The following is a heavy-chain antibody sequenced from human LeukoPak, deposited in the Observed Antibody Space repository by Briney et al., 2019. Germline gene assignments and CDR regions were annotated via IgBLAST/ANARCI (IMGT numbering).Heavy chain of an antibody. CDR2: IHFRGST. D-gene: IGHD1-14*01. CDR3: ARMREPGPKDWFDP. J-gene: IGHJ5*02. Sequence: SQTLSLTCTVSGASVSSGNYYWSWIRQSPGEGLEWIGYIHFRGSTYYNPSFKSRVTISIDTSKDQFSLQLNSVTAADTAVYYCARMREPGPKDWFDPWGQGTLVTVSS. V-gene: IGHV4-31*03. CDR1: GASVSSGNYY.